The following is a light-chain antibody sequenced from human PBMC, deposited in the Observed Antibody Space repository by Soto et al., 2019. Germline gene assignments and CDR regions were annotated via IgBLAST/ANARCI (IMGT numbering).Light chain of an antibody. CDR1: QSVGSN. J-gene: IGKJ1*01. V-gene: IGKV3-15*01. CDR2: GAS. Sequence: EIVVTRSPATLSVSPWERVTLSFRARQSVGSNLAWYQQKPGQAPRLIIYGASTRATGIPARFSGSGSETEFTLTISSLQAEDSAVYFCQQYNNWPTWTFGQGTKVDIK. CDR3: QQYNNWPTWT.